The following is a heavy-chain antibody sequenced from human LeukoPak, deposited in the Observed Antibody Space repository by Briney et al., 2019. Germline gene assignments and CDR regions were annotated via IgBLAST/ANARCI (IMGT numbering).Heavy chain of an antibody. CDR1: GFTFSSYW. CDR2: INSDGSST. J-gene: IGHJ4*02. D-gene: IGHD2-2*01. CDR3: AGRRRCSTSCYVDLDY. Sequence: GGSLRLSCAASGFTFSSYWMHWVRQAPGKGLVWVSRINSDGSSTSYADSVKGRFTISRDNAKNTLYLQMNSLRAEDTAVYYCAGRRRCSTSCYVDLDYWGQGTLVTVSS. V-gene: IGHV3-74*01.